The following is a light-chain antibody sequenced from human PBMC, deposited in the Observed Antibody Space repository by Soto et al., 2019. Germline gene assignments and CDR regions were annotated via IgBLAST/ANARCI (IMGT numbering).Light chain of an antibody. J-gene: IGKJ5*01. CDR3: QQYGSSAPIT. V-gene: IGKV3-20*01. CDR2: GAS. Sequence: EIVLTQSPGTLSLSPGERATLSCRAIQSVSSSYLAWYQQKPGQAPRLLIYGASSRATGIPDRFSGSGSGTDFTLTISRLEPEDFALYYCQQYGSSAPITIGQGTRLEIK. CDR1: QSVSSSY.